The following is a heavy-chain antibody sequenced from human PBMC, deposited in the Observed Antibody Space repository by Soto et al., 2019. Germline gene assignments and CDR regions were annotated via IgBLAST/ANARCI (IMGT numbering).Heavy chain of an antibody. V-gene: IGHV1-24*01. CDR2: FDPEDGET. CDR3: ATVGENYGGTPDYYYGMDV. J-gene: IGHJ6*02. CDR1: GYTLTELS. Sequence: GXSVKVSCKVSGYTLTELSMHWVRQAPGKGLEWMGGFDPEDGETIYAQKFQGRVTMTEDTSTDTDYMELSSLRSEDTAVYYCATVGENYGGTPDYYYGMDVWGQGTTVTVSS. D-gene: IGHD4-17*01.